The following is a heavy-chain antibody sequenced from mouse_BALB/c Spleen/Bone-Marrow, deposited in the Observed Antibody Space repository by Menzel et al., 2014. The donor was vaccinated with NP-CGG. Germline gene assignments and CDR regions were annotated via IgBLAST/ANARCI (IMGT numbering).Heavy chain of an antibody. D-gene: IGHD3-1*01. CDR2: IRNKANGYTT. CDR1: GFTFTDYY. J-gene: IGHJ2*01. Sequence: EVQLQESGGGLVQPGGSLRLSCATSGFTFTDYYMSWVRQPPGKALGWLGFIRNKANGYTTEYSASVKGRFTISRDNSQSIPYLQMNTLRAEDSATYYCARDRAARATGYYFDYWGQGTTLTVSS. V-gene: IGHV7-3*02. CDR3: ARDRAARATGYYFDY.